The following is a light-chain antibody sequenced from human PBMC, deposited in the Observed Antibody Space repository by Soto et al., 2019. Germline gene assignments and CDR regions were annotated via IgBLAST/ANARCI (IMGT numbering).Light chain of an antibody. CDR1: SGDVGSYKY. V-gene: IGLV2-14*01. CDR3: SSYTITSTLVI. CDR2: EVN. Sequence: QSALTQPASVSGSPGQSISVSCTGSSGDVGSYKYVSWYQQHPGKAPKLIIYEVNKRPSGVSDRFSGSKSGNTASLTISGLQAGDEADYYCSSYTITSTLVIFGGGTKLTVL. J-gene: IGLJ2*01.